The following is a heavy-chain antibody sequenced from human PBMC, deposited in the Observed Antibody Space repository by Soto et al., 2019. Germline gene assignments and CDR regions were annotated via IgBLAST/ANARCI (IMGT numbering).Heavy chain of an antibody. V-gene: IGHV3-30-3*01. D-gene: IGHD3-10*01. CDR2: ISYDGSYK. Sequence: PGGSLTLSCTASGFTFNSHTMHWVRQAPGEWLEWVAVISYDGSYKFYADSVKGRFTISRGNSSRTLYLQMNRLTAADTAIYYWARDGLTAFGMVRPLDENVWGQATTVNVSS. CDR1: GFTFNSHT. J-gene: IGHJ6*02. CDR3: ARDGLTAFGMVRPLDENV.